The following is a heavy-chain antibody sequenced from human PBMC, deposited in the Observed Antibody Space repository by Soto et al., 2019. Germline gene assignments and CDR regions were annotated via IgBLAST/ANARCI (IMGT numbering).Heavy chain of an antibody. CDR3: VRVVGALGHCFDP. D-gene: IGHD1-26*01. J-gene: IGHJ5*02. Sequence: QVQLVQSGAEVKKPGASVKVSCKASGYTFTSYGLSWVRQAPGQGLEWMGRISAYNYNTNYAQKLQGRVTMNTDTPTSTAYMELRSLRSDDTAVYYCVRVVGALGHCFDPWGQGTLVTVSS. V-gene: IGHV1-18*01. CDR2: ISAYNYNT. CDR1: GYTFTSYG.